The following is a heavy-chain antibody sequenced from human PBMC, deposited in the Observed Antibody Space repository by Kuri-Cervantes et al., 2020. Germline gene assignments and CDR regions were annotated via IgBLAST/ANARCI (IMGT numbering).Heavy chain of an antibody. CDR1: GYSISSGYY. D-gene: IGHD4-17*01. J-gene: IGHJ6*03. Sequence: SETLSLTCTVSGYSISSGYYWGWIRQPPGKGLEWIGSIYHSGSTNYNPSLKSRVTISVDTSKNQFSLKLSSVTAADTAVYYCAREHFTTTVTTSYYYYMDVWGKGTTVTVSS. CDR2: IYHSGST. V-gene: IGHV4-38-2*02. CDR3: AREHFTTTVTTSYYYYMDV.